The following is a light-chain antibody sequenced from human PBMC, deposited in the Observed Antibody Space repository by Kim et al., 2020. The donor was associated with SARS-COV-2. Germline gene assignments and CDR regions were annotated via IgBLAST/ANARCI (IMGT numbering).Light chain of an antibody. Sequence: QAVVTQEPSFSVSPGGTVTLTCGLSSGSVSTSYYPSWYQQTPGQAPRPLMYSTKSRSSGVPDRFSGSILGNKAALTITGAQADDESHYYCVLYMGSGVWGFGGGTQLTVL. V-gene: IGLV8-61*01. CDR1: SGSVSTSYY. CDR2: STK. CDR3: VLYMGSGVWG. J-gene: IGLJ3*02.